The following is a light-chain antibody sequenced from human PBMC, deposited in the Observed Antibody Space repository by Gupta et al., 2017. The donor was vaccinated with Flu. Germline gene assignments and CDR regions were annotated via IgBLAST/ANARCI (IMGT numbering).Light chain of an antibody. CDR1: QSVSTW. CDR3: QQYDSYPWT. Sequence: GDRVTITCRASQSVSTWLNWYQQKPGKAPKLMVYKASSLESGVPSRFSGSGSGTEFTLTISRLQPDDFAVYYCQQYDSYPWTFGQGTKVEFK. CDR2: KAS. J-gene: IGKJ1*01. V-gene: IGKV1-5*03.